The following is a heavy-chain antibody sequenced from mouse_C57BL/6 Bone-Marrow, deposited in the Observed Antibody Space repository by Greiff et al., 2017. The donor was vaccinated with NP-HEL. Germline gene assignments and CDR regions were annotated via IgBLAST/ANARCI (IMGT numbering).Heavy chain of an antibody. CDR1: GYTFTSYG. V-gene: IGHV1-81*01. CDR3: ARDLGRGDFDY. J-gene: IGHJ2*01. CDR2: IYPRSGNT. D-gene: IGHD4-1*01. Sequence: QVQLKESGAELARPGASVKLSCKASGYTFTSYGISWVKQRPGQGLEWIGEIYPRSGNTYYNEKFKGKATLTADKSSSTAYMELRSLTSEDSAVYFCARDLGRGDFDYWGQGTTLTVSS.